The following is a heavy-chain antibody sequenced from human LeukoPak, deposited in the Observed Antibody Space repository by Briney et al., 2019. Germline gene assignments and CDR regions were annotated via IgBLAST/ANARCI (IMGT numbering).Heavy chain of an antibody. CDR1: GCTFTNYV. Sequence: ASLKVSCKASGCTFTNYVISWVRQAPGQGLEWMGWINAYNGDTGYAQKLQGRVTLTTDTSTSTAYMELRSLRSDDTAVYYCATDRTIAVAATGGPFDFWGQGTLVAVSS. V-gene: IGHV1-18*01. D-gene: IGHD6-19*01. CDR3: ATDRTIAVAATGGPFDF. CDR2: INAYNGDT. J-gene: IGHJ4*02.